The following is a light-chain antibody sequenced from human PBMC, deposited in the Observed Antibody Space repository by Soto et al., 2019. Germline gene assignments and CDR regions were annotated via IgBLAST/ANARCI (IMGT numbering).Light chain of an antibody. J-gene: IGLJ2*01. CDR1: SGHSSYA. V-gene: IGLV4-69*01. Sequence: QPVLTQSPSASASLGASVKLTCTLSSGHSSYAIAWHQQQPEKGPRYLMKLNSDGSHSKGDGIPDRFSGSSSGAERNLTISSLQSEDEADYYCQTWGTGTVVFGGGTQLTVL. CDR2: LNSDGSH. CDR3: QTWGTGTVV.